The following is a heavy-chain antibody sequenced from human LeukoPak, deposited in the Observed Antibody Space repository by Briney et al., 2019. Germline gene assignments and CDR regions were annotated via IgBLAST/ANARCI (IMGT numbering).Heavy chain of an antibody. D-gene: IGHD3-22*01. CDR2: INPNSGGT. V-gene: IGHV1-2*02. CDR1: GYTFTGRY. Sequence: ASVKVSCKASGYTFTGRYVHWVRQAPGQGLEWMGWINPNSGGTNYAQKFQGRVTMTRDTSISTAYMELSSLRSEDTAVYYCARFFYDSSGYYLGNWGQGTLVTVSS. J-gene: IGHJ4*02. CDR3: ARFFYDSSGYYLGN.